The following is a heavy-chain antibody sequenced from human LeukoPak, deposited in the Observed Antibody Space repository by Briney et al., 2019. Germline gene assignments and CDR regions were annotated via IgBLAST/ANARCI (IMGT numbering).Heavy chain of an antibody. J-gene: IGHJ5*02. D-gene: IGHD3-22*01. CDR3: ASSLMGGHYDSSGYLLVS. V-gene: IGHV1-69*13. Sequence: SVKVSCKASGGTFSSYAISWVRQAPGQGLEWMGGIIPIFGTANYAQKFQGRVTITADESTSTAYMELGSLRSEDTAVYYCASSLMGGHYDSSGYLLVSWGQGTLVTVSS. CDR2: IIPIFGTA. CDR1: GGTFSSYA.